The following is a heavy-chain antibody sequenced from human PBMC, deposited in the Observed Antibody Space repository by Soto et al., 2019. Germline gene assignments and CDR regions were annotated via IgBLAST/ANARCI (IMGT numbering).Heavy chain of an antibody. CDR2: IYTGDSDT. Sequence: GESLKISCKGSGFSFTTYWIGWVRQMPGEGLEWMGIIYTGDSDTRYSPSFQGQVTFSVDKSISTAYLQWSSLRASDTAVYYCARAMGYDSSGLVSWFDPWGQGTLVTVSS. J-gene: IGHJ5*02. CDR1: GFSFTTYW. CDR3: ARAMGYDSSGLVSWFDP. V-gene: IGHV5-51*01. D-gene: IGHD3-22*01.